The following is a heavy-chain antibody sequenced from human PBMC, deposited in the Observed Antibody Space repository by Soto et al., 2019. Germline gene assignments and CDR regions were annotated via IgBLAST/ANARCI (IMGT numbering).Heavy chain of an antibody. CDR2: VTPSGST. D-gene: IGHD5-12*01. V-gene: IGHV4-30-2*01. CDR1: GGSISSGGYS. Sequence: QLQLQESGTGLVKPSQTLSLTCAVSGGSISSGGYSWSWIPQPPGKGLEWFGYVTPSGSTYYNPSLKSRVTISVDRSKTQFSLKLSSVPAAAPAVYHCAAGGGLPRYF. J-gene: IGHJ2*01. CDR3: AAGGGLPRYF.